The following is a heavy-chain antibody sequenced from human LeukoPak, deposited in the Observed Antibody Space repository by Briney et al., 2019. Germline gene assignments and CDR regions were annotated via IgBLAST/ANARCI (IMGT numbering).Heavy chain of an antibody. V-gene: IGHV3-43D*04. J-gene: IGHJ6*04. CDR2: ISWDGGST. Sequence: GGSLRLSCAASGFTFDDYAMHWVRQAPGKGLEWVSLISWDGGSTYYADSEKGRFTISRDNSKNSLYLQMNSLRAEDTALYYCAKDKAVAGTSGYYYYGMDVWGKGTTVTVSS. CDR3: AKDKAVAGTSGYYYYGMDV. CDR1: GFTFDDYA. D-gene: IGHD6-19*01.